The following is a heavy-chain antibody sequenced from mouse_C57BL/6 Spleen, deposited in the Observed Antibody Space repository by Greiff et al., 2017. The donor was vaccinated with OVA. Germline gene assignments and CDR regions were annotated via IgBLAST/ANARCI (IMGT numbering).Heavy chain of an antibody. J-gene: IGHJ1*03. V-gene: IGHV1-52*01. CDR1: GYTFTSYW. D-gene: IGHD1-1*01. Sequence: VQLQQPGAELVRPGSSVKLSCKASGYTFTSYWMHWVKQRPIQGLEWIGNIDPSDSDTHYNQKFKGKATLTVDKSSSTAYMQLSSLTSEVSSVYYCARLYYGSSSWYVEVWGTATTVTAAS. CDR3: ARLYYGSSSWYVEV. CDR2: IDPSDSDT.